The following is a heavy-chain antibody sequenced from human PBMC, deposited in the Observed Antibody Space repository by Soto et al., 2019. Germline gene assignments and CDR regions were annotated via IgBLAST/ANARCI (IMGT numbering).Heavy chain of an antibody. D-gene: IGHD3-16*01. CDR3: APSNAGAQNYFYFYYLDV. CDR2: INPSGGST. Sequence: ASVKVSCKASGYTFTSYYMHWVRQAPGQGLEWMGIINPSGGSTSYAQKFQGRVTMTRDTSTSTVYMELSSLRSEDTAVYYRAPSNAGAQNYFYFYYLDVWGKGTTVTVSS. J-gene: IGHJ6*03. V-gene: IGHV1-46*03. CDR1: GYTFTSYY.